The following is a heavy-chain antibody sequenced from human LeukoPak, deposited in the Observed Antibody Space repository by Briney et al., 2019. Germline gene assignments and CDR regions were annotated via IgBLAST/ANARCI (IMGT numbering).Heavy chain of an antibody. CDR3: ARAEFSGSSSFFDY. CDR1: GDSINSFY. J-gene: IGHJ4*02. V-gene: IGHV4-59*08. CDR2: VFHTGDT. Sequence: PSETLSLTCAVSGDSINSFYWSWIRQPPGKGLEWIGYVFHTGDTNSNPSLKSRVTVSLDTSTSQVSLRLTSVTAADTAVYYCARAEFSGSSSFFDYWGQGTLVTVSS. D-gene: IGHD1-26*01.